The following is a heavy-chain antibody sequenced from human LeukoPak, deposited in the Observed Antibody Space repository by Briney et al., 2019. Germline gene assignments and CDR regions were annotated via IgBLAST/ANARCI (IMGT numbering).Heavy chain of an antibody. V-gene: IGHV4-61*05. D-gene: IGHD6-13*01. CDR3: ARRRSSSRSLDY. J-gene: IGHJ4*02. CDR1: NASIISSSYY. Sequence: PSETLSLTCSVSNASIISSSYYWSWIRQPPGKGLEWIGYIYYSGSTNYNPSLKSRVTISVDTSKNQLSLKLSSVTAADTAVYYCARRRSSSRSLDYWGQGTLVTVSS. CDR2: IYYSGST.